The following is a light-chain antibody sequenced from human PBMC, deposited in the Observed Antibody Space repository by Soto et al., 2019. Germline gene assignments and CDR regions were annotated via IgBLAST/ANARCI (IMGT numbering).Light chain of an antibody. CDR3: QQYNNWPRWT. CDR1: QSVSSN. Sequence: EVGMTQSPATLSVSPGERATLSCRASQSVSSNLAWYQQKPGQAPRLLIYGASTRATGIPARFSGSGSRTDVTLAISSVQSEDFAVYYCQQYNNWPRWTFGRGTEVEIK. V-gene: IGKV3-15*01. CDR2: GAS. J-gene: IGKJ1*01.